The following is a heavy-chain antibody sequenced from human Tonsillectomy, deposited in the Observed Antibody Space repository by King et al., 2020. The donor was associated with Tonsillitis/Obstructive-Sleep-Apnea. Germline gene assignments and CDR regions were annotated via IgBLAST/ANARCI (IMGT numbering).Heavy chain of an antibody. Sequence: VQLQQWGAGLLKPSETLSLTCAVYGGSFSDSYWTWVRQPPGKGLEWVGEVTHTGSTNYSPSLKGRVTISVDTSKNQFSLKLRSVTAADTAVYYCARGHLATFPDYYFYYYMDVWGKGTTVTVSS. D-gene: IGHD1-14*01. CDR1: GGSFSDSY. CDR3: ARGHLATFPDYYFYYYMDV. CDR2: VTHTGST. V-gene: IGHV4-34*01. J-gene: IGHJ6*03.